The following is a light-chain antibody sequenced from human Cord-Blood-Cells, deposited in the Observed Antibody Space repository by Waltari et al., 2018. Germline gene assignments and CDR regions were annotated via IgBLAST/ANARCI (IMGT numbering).Light chain of an antibody. J-gene: IGLJ3*02. CDR2: DVS. V-gene: IGLV2-14*01. CDR3: SSYTRSRV. Sequence: QSALTQPASVSGSPGQSITISCTGTSSDVGGYNYVSWYQPHPGKAPKLMIYDVSKRPSGVSNRFSGSQSGNTASLTISGLQAEDEADYYFSSYTRSRVFGGGTKLTVL. CDR1: SSDVGGYNY.